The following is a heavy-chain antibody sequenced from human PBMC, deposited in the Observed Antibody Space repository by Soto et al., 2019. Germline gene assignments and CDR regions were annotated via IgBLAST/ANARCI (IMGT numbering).Heavy chain of an antibody. Sequence: VQLLESGGGLLQPGGSLRLSCAASGFTFSSYAMSWVRQAPGKGLEWIGYIYSSGSTNYNPSLKTRVTISVDTSKNQFSLKLSSVTAADTAVYYCARGTDSSKTGYWGQGTLVTVSS. V-gene: IGHV4-59*01. CDR2: IYSSGST. J-gene: IGHJ4*02. CDR3: ARGTDSSKTGY. CDR1: GFTFSSYA. D-gene: IGHD3-22*01.